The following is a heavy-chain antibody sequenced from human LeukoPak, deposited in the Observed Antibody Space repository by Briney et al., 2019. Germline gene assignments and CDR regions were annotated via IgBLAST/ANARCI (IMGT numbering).Heavy chain of an antibody. CDR2: MSGSGGST. V-gene: IGHV3-23*01. D-gene: IGHD4/OR15-4a*01. J-gene: IGHJ6*02. Sequence: GGSLRLSCAASGFTFSSYAMSWVRQAPGKGLEWVSSMSGSGGSTYYADSVKGRFTISRDDSKNTLYLQMNSLRAEDTAVYYCARVRYGELDVWRQGTTVTVSS. CDR3: ARVRYGELDV. CDR1: GFTFSSYA.